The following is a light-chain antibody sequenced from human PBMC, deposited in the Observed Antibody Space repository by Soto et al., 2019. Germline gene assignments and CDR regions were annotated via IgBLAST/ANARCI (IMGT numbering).Light chain of an antibody. CDR3: QQYNDWPGT. J-gene: IGKJ1*01. CDR1: QSVSSN. CDR2: DAS. V-gene: IGKV3-15*01. Sequence: EIVLTHSPVTLSLSPGERATLSCRASQSVSSNYLAWYQQKPGQAPRLLIYDASTRATGIPTRFRGSGSGTEFTLTISSLQSEDFVVYYCQQYNDWPGTFGQGTKVDIK.